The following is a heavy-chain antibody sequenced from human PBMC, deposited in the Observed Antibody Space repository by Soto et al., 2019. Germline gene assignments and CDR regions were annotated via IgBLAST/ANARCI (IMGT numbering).Heavy chain of an antibody. Sequence: PGGSLRLSCAASGFTFDDYAMHWVRQAPGKGLEWVSGISWNSGSIGYADSVKGRFTISRDNAKNSLYLQMNSLRAEDTALYYCAKDLRVFPGLFDYWGQGTLVTVSS. D-gene: IGHD2-21*01. CDR3: AKDLRVFPGLFDY. CDR2: ISWNSGSI. CDR1: GFTFDDYA. J-gene: IGHJ4*02. V-gene: IGHV3-9*01.